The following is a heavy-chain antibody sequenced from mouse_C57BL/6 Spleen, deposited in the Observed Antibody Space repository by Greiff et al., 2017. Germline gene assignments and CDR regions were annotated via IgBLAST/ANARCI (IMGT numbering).Heavy chain of an antibody. CDR1: GYSFTDYN. Sequence: EVKLVESGPELVKPGASVKISCKASGYSFTDYNMNWVKQSNGKSLEWIGVINPNYGTTSYNQKFKGKATLTVDQSSSTAYMQLNSLTSEDSAVYYCAREGLYDYDGRTWFAYWGQGTLVTVSA. CDR2: INPNYGTT. CDR3: AREGLYDYDGRTWFAY. D-gene: IGHD2-4*01. J-gene: IGHJ3*01. V-gene: IGHV1-39*01.